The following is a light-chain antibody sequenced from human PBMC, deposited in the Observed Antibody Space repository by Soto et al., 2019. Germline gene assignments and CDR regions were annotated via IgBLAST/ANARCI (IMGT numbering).Light chain of an antibody. CDR3: SSDTSSSSV. CDR2: EVS. J-gene: IGLJ3*02. V-gene: IGLV2-14*01. Sequence: QSALTQPASVSGSPGQSITISCTGTSSDVGGYNYVSWYQQHPGKAPKLMIYEVSNRPSGVSNRFSGSKSGNTASLTISGLQAVDEADYFCSSDTSSSSVFGGGTKLTVL. CDR1: SSDVGGYNY.